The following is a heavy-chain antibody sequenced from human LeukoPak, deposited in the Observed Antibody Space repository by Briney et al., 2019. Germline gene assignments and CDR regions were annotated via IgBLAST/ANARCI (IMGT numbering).Heavy chain of an antibody. D-gene: IGHD3-22*01. V-gene: IGHV3-21*04. CDR2: ISSSSSYI. Sequence: GGSLRLSCAASGFTFSSYSMNWVRQAPGKGLEWVSSISSSSSYIYYADSVKGRFTITRDNSKNTLYLQINSLRVEDTAVYYCAKSWNYYDSSGDDALDIWGQGTMVTVSS. J-gene: IGHJ3*02. CDR3: AKSWNYYDSSGDDALDI. CDR1: GFTFSSYS.